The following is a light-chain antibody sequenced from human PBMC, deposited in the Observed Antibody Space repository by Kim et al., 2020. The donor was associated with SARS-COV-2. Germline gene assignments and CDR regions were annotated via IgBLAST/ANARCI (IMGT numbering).Light chain of an antibody. CDR2: EVN. CDR3: SSYAGRQNLV. Sequence: GQSVTISCTGTSSDIGDYNFGDWYQQHPGKAPKVMIYEVNKRPSGVPDRFSGSKSGNTASLTVSGLQAEDEADYYCSSYAGRQNLVFGGGTQLTVL. J-gene: IGLJ2*01. CDR1: SSDIGDYNF. V-gene: IGLV2-8*01.